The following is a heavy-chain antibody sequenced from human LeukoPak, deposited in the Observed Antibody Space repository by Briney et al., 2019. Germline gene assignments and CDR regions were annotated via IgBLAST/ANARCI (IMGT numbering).Heavy chain of an antibody. CDR3: TTDILIYTVTTGDWFDP. J-gene: IGHJ5*02. V-gene: IGHV3-15*01. CDR1: GFTFSNAW. CDR2: IKSKTDGGTT. D-gene: IGHD4-17*01. Sequence: GGSLRLSCAASGFTFSNAWMSWVRQAPGKGLEWVGRIKSKTDGGTTDYAAPVKGRFTISRDDSKNTLYLQMNSLKTEDTAVYYCTTDILIYTVTTGDWFDPWGQGTLVTVSS.